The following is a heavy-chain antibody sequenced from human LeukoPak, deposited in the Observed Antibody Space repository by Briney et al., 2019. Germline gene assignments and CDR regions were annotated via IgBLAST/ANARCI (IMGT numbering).Heavy chain of an antibody. CDR1: GFTFSSYS. CDR2: ISSSSSTI. Sequence: GGSLRLSCAASGFTFSSYSMNWVRQAPGKGLEWVSYISSSSSTIYYADSVKGRFTISRDNAKNSLYLQMNSLRAEDTAVYYCARGSLYYYDSSGPLDYWGQGTLVTVSS. D-gene: IGHD3-22*01. J-gene: IGHJ4*02. CDR3: ARGSLYYYDSSGPLDY. V-gene: IGHV3-48*04.